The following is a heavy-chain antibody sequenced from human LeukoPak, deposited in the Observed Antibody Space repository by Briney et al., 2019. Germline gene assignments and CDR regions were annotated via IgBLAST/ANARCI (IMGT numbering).Heavy chain of an antibody. J-gene: IGHJ5*02. CDR3: AAHGGNSGNWFDP. V-gene: IGHV4-34*01. Sequence: PSETLSLTCAVYGGSFSGYYWSWIRQPPGKGLEWIGEINHSGSTNYNPSLKSRVTISVDTSKNQFSLELSSVTAADTAVYYCAAHGGNSGNWFDPWGQGTLVTVSS. CDR1: GGSFSGYY. D-gene: IGHD4-23*01. CDR2: INHSGST.